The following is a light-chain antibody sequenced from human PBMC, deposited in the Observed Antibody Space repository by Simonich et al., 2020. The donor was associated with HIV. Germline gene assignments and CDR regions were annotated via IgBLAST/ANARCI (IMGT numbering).Light chain of an antibody. CDR3: QQYYTTPYT. V-gene: IGKV4-1*01. J-gene: IGKJ2*01. CDR1: QSVLYSSNNKNY. CDR2: WAS. Sequence: DIVMTQSPDSLAVSLGERATINCKSSQSVLYSSNNKNYLGCDQQKTGQPPKLLIYWASTRESGVPDRFSASGSGTDFTLTISILQAEDVAVYYCQQYYTTPYTFGQGTKLEIK.